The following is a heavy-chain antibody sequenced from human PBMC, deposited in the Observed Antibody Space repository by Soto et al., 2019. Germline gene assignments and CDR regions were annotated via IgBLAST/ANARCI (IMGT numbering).Heavy chain of an antibody. Sequence: QVPLVQSGAEVKKPGASVKVSCKASGYTFTSYAMHWVRQAPGQRLEWMGWINAGNGNTKYSQKFQGRVTITRDTSASTAYMELSSLRSEDTAVYYCAREYYDSSGYHGAYFDYWGQGTLVTVSS. J-gene: IGHJ4*02. D-gene: IGHD3-22*01. CDR2: INAGNGNT. V-gene: IGHV1-3*01. CDR3: AREYYDSSGYHGAYFDY. CDR1: GYTFTSYA.